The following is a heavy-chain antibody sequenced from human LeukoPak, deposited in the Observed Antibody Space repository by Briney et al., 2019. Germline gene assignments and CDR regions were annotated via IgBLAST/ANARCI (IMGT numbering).Heavy chain of an antibody. CDR1: GYSISSGYY. Sequence: SETLSLTCAVSGYSISSGYYWGWIRQPPGKGLEWIRSIYHSGSTYYNPSLKSRVTISVDTSKNQFSLKLSSVTAADTAVYYCARDVGYSSGWSQFDYWGQGTLVTVSS. CDR3: ARDVGYSSGWSQFDY. D-gene: IGHD6-19*01. J-gene: IGHJ4*02. CDR2: IYHSGST. V-gene: IGHV4-38-2*02.